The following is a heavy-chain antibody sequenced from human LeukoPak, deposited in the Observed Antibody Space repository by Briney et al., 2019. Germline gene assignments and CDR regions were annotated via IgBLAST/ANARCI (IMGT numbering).Heavy chain of an antibody. J-gene: IGHJ6*02. CDR1: GFPFSSYD. CDR3: AKDVRNSFAAYGMDV. V-gene: IGHV3-23*01. D-gene: IGHD2-21*01. CDR2: ISGSGGST. Sequence: GGSLRLSCAASGFPFSSYDMSWVRQAPGKGLEWVSAISGSGGSTYYADSVKGRFTISRDNSKNTLYLKMNSLRAEDTAVYYCAKDVRNSFAAYGMDVWGQGTTVTVSS.